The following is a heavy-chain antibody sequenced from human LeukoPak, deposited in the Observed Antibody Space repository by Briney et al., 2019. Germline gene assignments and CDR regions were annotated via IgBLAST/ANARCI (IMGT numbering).Heavy chain of an antibody. CDR3: AKSPSTGVVVPAVIQLYFDY. CDR1: GFTFSSYA. Sequence: GGSLRLSYAASGFTFSSYAMSWVRQAPGKGLEWVSGISSSGGSTYYADSVKGRFTISRDNSKNTLYLQMNSLRAEDTAVYYCAKSPSTGVVVPAVIQLYFDYWGQGTLVTVSS. CDR2: ISSSGGST. J-gene: IGHJ4*02. D-gene: IGHD2-2*01. V-gene: IGHV3-23*01.